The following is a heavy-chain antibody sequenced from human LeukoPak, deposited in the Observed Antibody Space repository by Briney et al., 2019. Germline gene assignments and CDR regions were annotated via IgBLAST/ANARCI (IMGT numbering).Heavy chain of an antibody. Sequence: GGSLRLSCAASGFTVSSNYMSWVRQAPGKGLERVSVIYSGGSTYYADSVKGRFTISRDNSKNTLYLQMNSLRAEDTAVYYCARGSTYYYYGMDVWGQGTTVTVSS. J-gene: IGHJ6*02. CDR3: ARGSTYYYYGMDV. CDR2: IYSGGST. D-gene: IGHD5/OR15-5a*01. V-gene: IGHV3-53*01. CDR1: GFTVSSNY.